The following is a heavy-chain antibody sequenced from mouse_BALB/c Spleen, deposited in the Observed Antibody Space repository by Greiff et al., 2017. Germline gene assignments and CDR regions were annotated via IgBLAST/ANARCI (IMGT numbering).Heavy chain of an antibody. J-gene: IGHJ3*01. V-gene: IGHV2-9*02. CDR1: GFSLTSYG. CDR2: IWAGGST. Sequence: VKLQESGPGLVAPSQSLSITCTVSGFSLTSYGVHWVRQPPGKGLEWLGVIWAGGSTNYNSALMSRLSISKDNSKSQVFLKMNSLQTDDTAMYYCAREGVTTATAYWGQGTLVTVSA. CDR3: AREGVTTATAY. D-gene: IGHD1-2*01.